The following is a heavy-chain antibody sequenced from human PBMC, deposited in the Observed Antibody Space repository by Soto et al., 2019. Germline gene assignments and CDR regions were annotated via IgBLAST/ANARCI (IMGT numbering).Heavy chain of an antibody. J-gene: IGHJ4*02. CDR3: ARDRDDYGSGNYYNRIDF. V-gene: IGHV1-69*01. Sequence: QVQLVQSGAEVKKPGSSVKVSCKASGGIFSTYAISWLRQAPEQGLEWMGGIIPLFGTPNDAQRFQRRVTITADESTSTAYRERSRLRSEDTAVYYCARDRDDYGSGNYYNRIDFWGQGTLVTVSS. CDR1: GGIFSTYA. CDR2: IIPLFGTP. D-gene: IGHD3-10*01.